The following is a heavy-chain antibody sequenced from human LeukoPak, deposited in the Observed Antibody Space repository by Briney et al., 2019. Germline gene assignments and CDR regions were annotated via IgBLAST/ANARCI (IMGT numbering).Heavy chain of an antibody. J-gene: IGHJ2*01. Sequence: EGSLRLSCAASGFTFSTYTVSWVRQPPGKGLEWVSAISGSGGYTYYADSVKGRFTLSRDNSKNTLYLQMNSLRAEDTAVYYCAKSSEDGDWYFDLWGRDTLVTVSS. CDR2: ISGSGGYT. CDR3: AKSSEDGDWYFDL. CDR1: GFTFSTYT. D-gene: IGHD4-17*01. V-gene: IGHV3-23*01.